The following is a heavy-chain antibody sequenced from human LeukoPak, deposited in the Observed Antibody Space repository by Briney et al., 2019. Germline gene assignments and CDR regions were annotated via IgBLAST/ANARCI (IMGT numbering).Heavy chain of an antibody. CDR1: GGSFSGYY. CDR2: INHSGST. V-gene: IGHV4-34*01. CDR3: ARIGRCSSTSCYVWGGYYYYYYMDV. D-gene: IGHD2-2*01. J-gene: IGHJ6*03. Sequence: SETLSLTCAVYGGSFSGYYWSWIRQPPGKGLKWIGEINHSGSTNYNPSLKSRVTISVDTSKNQFSLKLSSVTAADTAVYYCARIGRCSSTSCYVWGGYYYYYYMDVWGKGTTVTVSS.